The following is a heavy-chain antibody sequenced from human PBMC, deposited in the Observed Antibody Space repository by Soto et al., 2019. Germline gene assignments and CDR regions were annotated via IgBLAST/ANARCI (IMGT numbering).Heavy chain of an antibody. CDR3: AKDRIVVVVAAPLAFDI. D-gene: IGHD2-15*01. CDR1: GFTFSDYA. V-gene: IGHV3-23*01. J-gene: IGHJ3*02. CDR2: ISGSGGST. Sequence: GGSLRLSCTASGFTFSDYAMSWVRQAPGKGLEWVSAISGSGGSTYYADSVKGRFTISRDNSKNTLYLQMNSLRAEDTAVYYCAKDRIVVVVAAPLAFDIWGQGTMVTVSS.